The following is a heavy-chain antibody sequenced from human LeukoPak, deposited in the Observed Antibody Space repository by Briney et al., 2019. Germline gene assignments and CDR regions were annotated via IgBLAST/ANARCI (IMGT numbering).Heavy chain of an antibody. Sequence: ATVKISCKVSGYTFTDYYMHWVQQAPGKGLEWVGLVDPEDGETIYAEKFQGRVTITADTSTDTAYMELSSLRSEDTAVYYCATSRRGAMGYDFWSGPRPFDYWGQGTLVTVSS. J-gene: IGHJ4*02. CDR2: VDPEDGET. CDR3: ATSRRGAMGYDFWSGPRPFDY. D-gene: IGHD3-3*01. V-gene: IGHV1-69-2*01. CDR1: GYTFTDYY.